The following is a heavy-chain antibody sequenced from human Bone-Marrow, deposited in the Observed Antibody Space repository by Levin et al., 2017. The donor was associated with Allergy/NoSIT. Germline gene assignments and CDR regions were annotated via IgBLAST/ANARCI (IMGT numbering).Heavy chain of an antibody. CDR1: GFIFSSYT. Sequence: GGSLRLSCVASGFIFSSYTMNWVRQAPGKGLEWVSCISSSSSYIYYADSLKGRITISRDNAKNSLFLQINDLRAEDTGVYYCARDSLKGGYRGLDPTDSWGQGTQVIVSS. CDR2: ISSSSSYI. D-gene: IGHD5-12*01. J-gene: IGHJ5*01. V-gene: IGHV3-21*01. CDR3: ARDSLKGGYRGLDPTDS.